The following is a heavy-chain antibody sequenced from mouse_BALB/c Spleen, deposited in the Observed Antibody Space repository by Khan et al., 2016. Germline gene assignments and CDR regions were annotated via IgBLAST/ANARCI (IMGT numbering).Heavy chain of an antibody. V-gene: IGHV1-80*01. CDR1: GYAFSSYW. CDR2: IYPGDGDT. D-gene: IGHD1-3*01. Sequence: QVQLQQSGAELVRPGSSVKISCKASGYAFSSYWMNWVKQRPGQGLEWIGQIYPGDGDTNYNGKFKGKATLTADKSSSTACNQLSSLKAVGVSVYYCAKENCGTSYWGEGTTVTVSS. J-gene: IGHJ2*01. CDR3: AKENCGTSY.